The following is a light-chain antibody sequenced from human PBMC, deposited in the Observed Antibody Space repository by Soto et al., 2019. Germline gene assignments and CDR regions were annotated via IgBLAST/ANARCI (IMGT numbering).Light chain of an antibody. J-gene: IGKJ1*01. V-gene: IGKV3D-20*02. CDR1: QSVRSSY. CDR2: GAS. CDR3: QQRSNWPWT. Sequence: EIVLTQSPGTLSLSPGASATLSCRASQSVRSSYLAWYQQKPGQAPRLLIYGASSRATGIPARLRGSWSGTDFTLTISSLEPEEGAVDYCQQRSNWPWTFGQGTKVDIK.